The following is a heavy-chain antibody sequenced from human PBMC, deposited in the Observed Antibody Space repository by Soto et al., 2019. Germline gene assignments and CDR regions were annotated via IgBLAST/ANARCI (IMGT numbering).Heavy chain of an antibody. CDR2: ISSDGSKK. J-gene: IGHJ4*02. CDR1: GFTFNNYG. Sequence: GGSLRLSCAASGFTFNNYGRHWVRQTPGQGLEWVAVISSDGSKKYYADSVKGRFTISRDNSKNTLYLQMSSLRAEDTAVYYCAKGDYYDSSGPFDYWGQGTVVTVYS. CDR3: AKGDYYDSSGPFDY. D-gene: IGHD3-22*01. V-gene: IGHV3-30*18.